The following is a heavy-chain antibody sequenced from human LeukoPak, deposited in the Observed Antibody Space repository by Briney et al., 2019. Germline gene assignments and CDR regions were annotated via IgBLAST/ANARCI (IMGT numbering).Heavy chain of an antibody. CDR3: ARQIVVIDY. CDR2: ISSSSSTI. J-gene: IGHJ4*02. Sequence: GSLRLSCAASGFTFSSYSMNWVHQAPGKGLEWVSYISSSSSTIYYADSVKGRFTISRDNAKNSLYLQMNSLRAEDTAVYYCARQIVVIDYWGQGTLVTASS. CDR1: GFTFSSYS. D-gene: IGHD3-22*01. V-gene: IGHV3-48*04.